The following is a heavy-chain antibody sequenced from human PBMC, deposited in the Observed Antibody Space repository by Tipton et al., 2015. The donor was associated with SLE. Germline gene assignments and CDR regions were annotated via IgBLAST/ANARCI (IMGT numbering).Heavy chain of an antibody. Sequence: SLRLSCIASGFTFGDYGMSWVRQAPGKGLEWIGFIRSNAYGGTTEYAASVRGRFTISRDDSKGIAYLQMNSLKPEDTAVYYCTRDQVGAETSTIYFDSWGQGTRVTVSS. CDR3: TRDQVGAETSTIYFDS. CDR1: GFTFGDYG. D-gene: IGHD5-24*01. CDR2: IRSNAYGGTT. V-gene: IGHV3-49*04. J-gene: IGHJ4*02.